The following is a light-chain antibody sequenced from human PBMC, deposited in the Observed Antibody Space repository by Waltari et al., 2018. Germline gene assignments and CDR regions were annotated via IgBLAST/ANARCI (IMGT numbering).Light chain of an antibody. CDR3: HQYAKWVGT. CDR2: RAS. V-gene: IGKV3-15*01. Sequence: EIVMTQFPATLSVSPGERATLSCRASENINSNVAWYQQKPGQAPRPLIYRASPRASGGPARFSGSGSGTDFSLTISSLQSEDFGDYYCHQYAKWVGTFGQGTSVEIK. J-gene: IGKJ2*01. CDR1: ENINSN.